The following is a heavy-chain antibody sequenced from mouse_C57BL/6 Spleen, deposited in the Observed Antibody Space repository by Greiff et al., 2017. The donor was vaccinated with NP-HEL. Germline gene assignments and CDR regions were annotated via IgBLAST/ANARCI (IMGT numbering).Heavy chain of an antibody. J-gene: IGHJ4*01. Sequence: QVQLQQSGAELVRPGTSVKVSCKASGYAFTNYLIEWVKQRPGQGLEWIGVINPGSGGTNYNEKFKGKATLTADKSSSTAYMQLSSLTSEDSAVYVCARRSNYVDWYYAMDYWGQGTSVTVSS. CDR3: ARRSNYVDWYYAMDY. D-gene: IGHD2-5*01. CDR2: INPGSGGT. CDR1: GYAFTNYL. V-gene: IGHV1-54*01.